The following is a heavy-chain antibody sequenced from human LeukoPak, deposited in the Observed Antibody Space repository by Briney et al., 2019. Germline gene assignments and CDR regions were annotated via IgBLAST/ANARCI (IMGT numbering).Heavy chain of an antibody. D-gene: IGHD2-15*01. Sequence: VGSLRLSCAASGFTFSNYAMSWVRQAPGKGLEWVSGISASGGSYYADSVKGRFTVSRDISKNTLYLQMNSLRAEDMAVYFCAREPRDCTGGTCQSAGGYYFYYWSQGTLVTVSS. CDR1: GFTFSNYA. CDR3: AREPRDCTGGTCQSAGGYYFYY. J-gene: IGHJ4*02. CDR2: ISASGGS. V-gene: IGHV3-23*01.